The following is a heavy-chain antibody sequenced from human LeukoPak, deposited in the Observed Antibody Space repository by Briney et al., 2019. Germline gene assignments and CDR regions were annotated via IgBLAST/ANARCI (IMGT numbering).Heavy chain of an antibody. V-gene: IGHV3-48*02. CDR2: ISSSSSTI. J-gene: IGHJ4*02. CDR3: ARERTTVTSPLFDY. D-gene: IGHD4-17*01. Sequence: PGGSLRLSCAASGFPFSNYWMHWVRQAPGKGMEWVSYISSSSSTIYYADSVKGRFTISRDNAKNSLYLQMNSLRDEDTAVYYCARERTTVTSPLFDYWGQGTLVTVCS. CDR1: GFPFSNYW.